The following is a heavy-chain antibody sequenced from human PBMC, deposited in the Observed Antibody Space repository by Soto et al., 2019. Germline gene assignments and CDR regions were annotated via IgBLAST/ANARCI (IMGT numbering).Heavy chain of an antibody. D-gene: IGHD3-3*01. CDR1: GFTFNTHS. J-gene: IGHJ4*02. V-gene: IGHV3-21*02. CDR2: ISSTGSYI. Sequence: EVQLVESGGGLVKPGGSLRLSCAASGFTFNTHSMNWVRQAPGKGLEWVSSISSTGSYIYYADSVKGRFTISRDNAKKSLYLQMNSLRAEDTAVYFCARKEADFGVVTPFDSWGQGVLVTVSS. CDR3: ARKEADFGVVTPFDS.